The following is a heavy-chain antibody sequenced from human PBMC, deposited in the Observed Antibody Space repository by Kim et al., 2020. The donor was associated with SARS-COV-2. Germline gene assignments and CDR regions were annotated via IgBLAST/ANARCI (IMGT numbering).Heavy chain of an antibody. Sequence: GGSLRLSCEASGFTFSSYWMYWVRQAPGKGLVWVSRINNDGSSITYAESVKGRFTISRDNAKNTLYLQMNSLRAEDTAVYYCTRADSSNWSHDCWGQGTLVTVSS. CDR3: TRADSSNWSHDC. CDR2: INNDGSSI. J-gene: IGHJ4*02. D-gene: IGHD6-13*01. CDR1: GFTFSSYW. V-gene: IGHV3-74*01.